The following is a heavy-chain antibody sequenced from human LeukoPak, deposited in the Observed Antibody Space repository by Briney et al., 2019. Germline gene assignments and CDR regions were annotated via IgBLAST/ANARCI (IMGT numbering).Heavy chain of an antibody. V-gene: IGHV3-7*01. J-gene: IGHJ4*02. CDR2: IKQDGSEK. CDR3: ARASRGETTFL. Sequence: TGGSLRLSCAASGFTFNSFWMSWVRQAPGKGLEWVAAIKQDGSEKSYVGSVKGRFTISRDNAENSLYLQMDNLRVEDTAVYYCARASRGETTFLWGQGTLVTVSS. D-gene: IGHD4-17*01. CDR1: GFTFNSFW.